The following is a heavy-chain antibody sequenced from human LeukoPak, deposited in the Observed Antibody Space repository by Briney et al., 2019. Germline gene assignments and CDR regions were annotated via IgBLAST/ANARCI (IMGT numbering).Heavy chain of an antibody. CDR1: GFTFDDYA. J-gene: IGHJ4*02. CDR2: ISGDGGST. Sequence: PGGSLRLSCAASGFTFDDYAMHWVRQAPGKGLEWVSLISGDGGSTYYADSVKGRFTISRDNSKNSLYLQMNSLRTEDTALYYCAKDISPGDDCDYGLAIAVWGQGTLVTVSS. CDR3: AKDISPGDDCDYGLAIAV. D-gene: IGHD4-17*01. V-gene: IGHV3-43*02.